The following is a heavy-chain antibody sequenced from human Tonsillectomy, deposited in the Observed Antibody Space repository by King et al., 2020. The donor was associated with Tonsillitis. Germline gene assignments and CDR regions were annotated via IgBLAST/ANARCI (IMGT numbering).Heavy chain of an antibody. V-gene: IGHV1-46*01. D-gene: IGHD6-19*01. J-gene: IGHJ4*02. CDR3: ARGRSGYSSGWYPTYFDY. CDR2: INPSGGST. CDR1: GYTFTSYY. Sequence: QLVQSGAEVKKPGASVKVSCKASGYTFTSYYMHWVRQAPGQGLEWMGIINPSGGSTSYAQKFQGRVTMTRDTSTSKVYMELSSLRSEDTAVYYCARGRSGYSSGWYPTYFDYWGQGTLVTVSS.